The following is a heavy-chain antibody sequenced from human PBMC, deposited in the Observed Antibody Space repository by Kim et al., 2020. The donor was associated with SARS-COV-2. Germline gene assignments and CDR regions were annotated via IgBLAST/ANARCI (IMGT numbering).Heavy chain of an antibody. CDR3: TRDYYDSSGIGRGNY. D-gene: IGHD3-22*01. J-gene: IGHJ4*02. Sequence: ASVNGRFTISRDDSKSIAYLQMNSLKTEDTAVYYCTRDYYDSSGIGRGNYWGQGTLVTVSS. V-gene: IGHV3-49*02.